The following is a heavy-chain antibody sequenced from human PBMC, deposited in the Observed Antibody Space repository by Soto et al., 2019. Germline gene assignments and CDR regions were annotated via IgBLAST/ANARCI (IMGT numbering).Heavy chain of an antibody. Sequence: ESGGGLVQPGGSLRLSCAASGFTFSSYAMHWVRQAPGKGLEYVSAISSNGGSTYYANSVKGRFTISRDNSKNTLYLQMGSLRAEDMAVYYCAREGEVATTDYWGQGTLVTVSS. D-gene: IGHD5-12*01. V-gene: IGHV3-64*01. J-gene: IGHJ4*02. CDR2: ISSNGGST. CDR1: GFTFSSYA. CDR3: AREGEVATTDY.